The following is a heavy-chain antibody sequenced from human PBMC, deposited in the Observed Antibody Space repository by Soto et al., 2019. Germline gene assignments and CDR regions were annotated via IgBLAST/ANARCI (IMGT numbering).Heavy chain of an antibody. CDR2: INHSGSA. CDR1: GGSFSGYY. V-gene: IGHV4-34*01. Sequence: SETLSLTCAVYGGSFSGYYWSWIRQPPGKGLEWIGEINHSGSANYNPSLKSRVTISVDTSKNQFSLKLSSVTAADTAVYYCARGWGTVVVAATRPNWFDPWGQGTLVTVSS. D-gene: IGHD2-15*01. CDR3: ARGWGTVVVAATRPNWFDP. J-gene: IGHJ5*02.